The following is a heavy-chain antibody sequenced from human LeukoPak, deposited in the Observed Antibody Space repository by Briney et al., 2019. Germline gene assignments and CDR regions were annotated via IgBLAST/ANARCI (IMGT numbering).Heavy chain of an antibody. D-gene: IGHD3-9*01. J-gene: IGHJ6*02. CDR1: GYTFTGYY. CDR2: INPNSGGT. V-gene: IGHV1-2*02. CDR3: ARSYDILTGYYPSYYYYYGMDV. Sequence: ASVKVSCKASGYTFTGYYMHWVRQAPGQGLEWMGWINPNSGGTNYAQKFQGRVTTTRDTSISTAYMELSRLRSDDTAAYYRARSYDILTGYYPSYYYYYGMDVWGQGTTVTVSS.